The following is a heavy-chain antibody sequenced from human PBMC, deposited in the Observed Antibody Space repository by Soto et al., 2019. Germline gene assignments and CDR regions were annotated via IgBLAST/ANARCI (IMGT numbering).Heavy chain of an antibody. Sequence: EVQMVESGGGLVQPGGSLRLSCAASGFTFSTYWMHWVRQAPGKGLVWVSRIHSDGITTHYADSVTGRFTISRDSAKNTVCLHMNRMRAEDTDVYYCSTGTTQAFAFWGRGTMVTVSS. CDR1: GFTFSTYW. D-gene: IGHD1-1*01. J-gene: IGHJ3*01. CDR2: IHSDGITT. V-gene: IGHV3-74*01. CDR3: STGTTQAFAF.